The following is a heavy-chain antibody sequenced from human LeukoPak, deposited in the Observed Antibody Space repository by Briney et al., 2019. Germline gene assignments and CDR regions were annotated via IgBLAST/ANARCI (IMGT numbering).Heavy chain of an antibody. V-gene: IGHV4-59*01. CDR1: GGSISSYY. CDR3: ARGYSSSWNYFDY. CDR2: IYYTGST. J-gene: IGHJ4*02. D-gene: IGHD6-13*01. Sequence: PSETLSLTCTVSGGSISSYYWNWIRQPPGKGLEWIGYIYYTGSTNYNPSLTSRVTISVDTSKKQFSLKLSSVTAADTAVYYCARGYSSSWNYFDYWGQGTLVTVSS.